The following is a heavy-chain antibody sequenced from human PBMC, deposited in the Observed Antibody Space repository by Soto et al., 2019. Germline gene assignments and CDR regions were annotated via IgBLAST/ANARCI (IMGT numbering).Heavy chain of an antibody. J-gene: IGHJ4*02. CDR3: SKDRTIAARNYDE. CDR1: GFTFSDHG. V-gene: IGHV3-23*01. CDR2: ISGSVGST. D-gene: IGHD6-6*01. Sequence: EVQLLESGGGLVQPGGSLSLSCVGSGFTFSDHGMSWVRQAPGKGLEWVSAISGSVGSTFYADSVKSRFTISRDNSKNTLYLQMNSLRDEDTAVYYCSKDRTIAARNYDEWGQGVLVTVAS.